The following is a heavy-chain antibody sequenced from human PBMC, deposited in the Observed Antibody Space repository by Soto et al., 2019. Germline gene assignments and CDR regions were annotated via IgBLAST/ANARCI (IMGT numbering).Heavy chain of an antibody. CDR2: IIPIFGTP. CDR1: GGIFSTYA. J-gene: IGHJ4*02. Sequence: QVQLVQSGAEVKKPGSSVKVSCKASGGIFSTYAISWLRRAPGRGLEWMGGIIPIFGTPNYAQRFQGRVTITADESTSTADMELSRLRSEYTAVYYCARDRDDYGSGNYYNRIDFWGQGSLVTVSS. D-gene: IGHD3-10*01. CDR3: ARDRDDYGSGNYYNRIDF. V-gene: IGHV1-69*01.